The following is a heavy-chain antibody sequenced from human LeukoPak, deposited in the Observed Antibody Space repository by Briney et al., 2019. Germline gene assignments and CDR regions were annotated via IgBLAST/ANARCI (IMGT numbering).Heavy chain of an antibody. J-gene: IGHJ4*02. V-gene: IGHV3-30-3*01. CDR1: GFIFSNYV. CDR2: ISYDGSNR. Sequence: GGSLRLSCAASGFIFSNYVMHWVRQPPGKGLEWVAVISYDGSNRYYADSVKGRFTISRDNSKNTLYLQMNSLRAEDTAVYYCARGWDRDCTSTSCYIAYNWGQGTLVSVSS. CDR3: ARGWDRDCTSTSCYIAYN. D-gene: IGHD2-2*02.